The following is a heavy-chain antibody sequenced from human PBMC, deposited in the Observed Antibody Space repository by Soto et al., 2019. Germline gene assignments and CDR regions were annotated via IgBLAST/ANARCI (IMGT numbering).Heavy chain of an antibody. V-gene: IGHV3-30-3*01. CDR2: TSSDGSKK. J-gene: IGHJ6*02. CDR1: GFTFSSYP. CDR3: ARTESYGSGAYSAMDV. D-gene: IGHD3-10*01. Sequence: GGSLRLSCVASGFTFSSYPMHWVRQAPGKGLEWVTSTSSDGSKKYYTDSVKGRFTISRDDSKNTLILQMNSLRPEDTGVYHCARTESYGSGAYSAMDVWRQGTTVTVPS.